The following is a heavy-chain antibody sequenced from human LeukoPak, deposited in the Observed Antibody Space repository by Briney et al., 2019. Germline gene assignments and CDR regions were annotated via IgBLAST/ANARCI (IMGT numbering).Heavy chain of an antibody. Sequence: ASVKVSCKASGYTFTGYYMHWVRQAPRQGLEWMGRINPNSGGTNYAQKFQGRVTMTRDTSISTAYMELSRLRSDGTAVYYCARVRWGSYSFDYWGQGTLVTVSS. J-gene: IGHJ4*02. CDR1: GYTFTGYY. CDR2: INPNSGGT. D-gene: IGHD3-16*01. CDR3: ARVRWGSYSFDY. V-gene: IGHV1-2*06.